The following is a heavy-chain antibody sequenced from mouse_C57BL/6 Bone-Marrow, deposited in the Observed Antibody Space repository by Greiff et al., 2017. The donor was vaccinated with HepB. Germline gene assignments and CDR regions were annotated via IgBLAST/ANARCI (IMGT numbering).Heavy chain of an antibody. CDR1: GYTFTDYY. V-gene: IGHV1-26*01. J-gene: IGHJ2*01. Sequence: VQLQQSGPELVKPGASVKISCKASGYTFTDYYMNWVKQSHGKSLEWIGDINPNNGGTSYNQKFKGKATLTVDKSSSTAYMELRSLTSEDSAVYYCARSYYGSSPYFDYWGQGTTLTVSS. CDR3: ARSYYGSSPYFDY. D-gene: IGHD1-1*01. CDR2: INPNNGGT.